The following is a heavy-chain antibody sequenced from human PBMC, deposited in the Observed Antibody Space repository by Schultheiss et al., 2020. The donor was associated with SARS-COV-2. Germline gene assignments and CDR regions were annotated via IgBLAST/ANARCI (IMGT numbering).Heavy chain of an antibody. CDR1: GFTFDDYA. CDR3: ARDQSSYDILTGYNYYYYYGMDV. V-gene: IGHV3-23*01. J-gene: IGHJ6*02. CDR2: ISGSGGST. D-gene: IGHD3-9*01. Sequence: GGSLRLSCAASGFTFDDYAMHWVRQAPGKGLEWVSAISGSGGSTYYADSVKGRFTISRDNSKNTLYLQMNSLRAEDTAVYYCARDQSSYDILTGYNYYYYYGMDVWGQGTTVTVSS.